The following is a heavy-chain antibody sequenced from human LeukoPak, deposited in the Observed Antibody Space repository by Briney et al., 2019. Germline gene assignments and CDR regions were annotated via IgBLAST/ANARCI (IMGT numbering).Heavy chain of an antibody. J-gene: IGHJ4*02. CDR3: TTAGRWSGGSGAFDY. D-gene: IGHD2-15*01. CDR1: GFTFTDAW. V-gene: IGHV3-15*01. Sequence: GGSLRLSCVVSGFTFTDAWMTWARQAPGKGLEWVGRIKNKPDGGTTDYAAPVKGRFTISRDDSKNTVYLQMTSLKTDDTAVYYCTTAGRWSGGSGAFDYWGQGTLVTVSS. CDR2: IKNKPDGGTT.